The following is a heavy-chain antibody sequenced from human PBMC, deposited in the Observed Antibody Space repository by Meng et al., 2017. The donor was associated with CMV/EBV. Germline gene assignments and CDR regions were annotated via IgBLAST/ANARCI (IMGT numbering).Heavy chain of an antibody. D-gene: IGHD3/OR15-3a*01. CDR3: ARDDFDYYGMDV. CDR2: ISYDGSNK. CDR1: GFTFSSHA. J-gene: IGHJ6*02. V-gene: IGHV3-30*04. Sequence: GGSLRLSCAASGFTFSSHAMHWVRQAPGKGLEWVAVISYDGSNKYYADSVKGRFTISRDNSKNTLYLQMNSLRAEDTAVYYCARDDFDYYGMDVWGQGTTVTVSS.